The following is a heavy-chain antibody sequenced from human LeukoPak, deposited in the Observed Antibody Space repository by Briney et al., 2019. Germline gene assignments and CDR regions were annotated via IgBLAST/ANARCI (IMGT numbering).Heavy chain of an antibody. V-gene: IGHV1-2*02. CDR3: ARGDYYYGSGSAPGVDY. D-gene: IGHD3-10*01. Sequence: APVKVSCKASGYTFTGYYMHWVRQAPGQGLEWMGWINPNSGGTNYAQKFQGRVTMTRDTSISTAYMELSRLRSDDTAVYYCARGDYYYGSGSAPGVDYWGQGTLVTVSS. CDR1: GYTFTGYY. J-gene: IGHJ4*02. CDR2: INPNSGGT.